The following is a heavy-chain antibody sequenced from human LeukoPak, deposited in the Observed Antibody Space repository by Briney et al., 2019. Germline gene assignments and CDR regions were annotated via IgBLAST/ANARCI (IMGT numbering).Heavy chain of an antibody. J-gene: IGHJ5*02. CDR2: IYASGST. CDR1: GGSISSYY. D-gene: IGHD2-2*01. V-gene: IGHV4-4*07. CDR3: ARGGPRGVVVPAAIGRQNWFDP. Sequence: SETLSLTCTVSGGSISSYYWSWIRQPAGKGLEWIGRIYASGSTNYNPSLKSRVTMSVDTSKNRFSLKLSSVTAADTAVYYCARGGPRGVVVPAAIGRQNWFDPWGQGTLVTVSS.